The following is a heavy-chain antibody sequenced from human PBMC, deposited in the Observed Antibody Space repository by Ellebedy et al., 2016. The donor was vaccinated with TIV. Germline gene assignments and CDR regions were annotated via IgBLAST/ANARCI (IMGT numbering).Heavy chain of an antibody. Sequence: GGSLRLSXAASGFAFNKYGMTWVRQAPGRGLEWVSTINYSGANTHYPDSLRGRFTVSRDNSRNTLYPQMDSLRVEDTAIYYCVLWFGEHMDFWGQGTPVTVSS. CDR1: GFAFNKYG. CDR3: VLWFGEHMDF. CDR2: INYSGANT. V-gene: IGHV3-23*01. J-gene: IGHJ4*02. D-gene: IGHD3-10*01.